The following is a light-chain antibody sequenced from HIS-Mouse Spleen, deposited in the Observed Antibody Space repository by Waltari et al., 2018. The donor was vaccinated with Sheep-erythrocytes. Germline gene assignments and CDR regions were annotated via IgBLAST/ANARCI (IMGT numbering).Light chain of an antibody. CDR1: SSDVGGYNY. Sequence: QSALTQPRSVSGSPGQSVTISCTGTSSDVGGYNYVSWYQQHPGKAPNLMIYDVSTRPSGVPDRFSGSKSGNTASLTISGLQAEDEADYYCCSYAGSYNHVFATGTKVTVL. V-gene: IGLV2-11*01. J-gene: IGLJ1*01. CDR3: CSYAGSYNHV. CDR2: DVS.